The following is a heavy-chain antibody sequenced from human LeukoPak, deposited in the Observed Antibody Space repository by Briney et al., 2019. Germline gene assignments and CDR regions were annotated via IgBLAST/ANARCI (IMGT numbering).Heavy chain of an antibody. CDR3: ARGRRIQLWQVMPLNY. CDR2: IIPIFGTA. J-gene: IGHJ4*02. D-gene: IGHD5-18*01. V-gene: IGHV1-69*06. Sequence: GASVKVSCKASGGTFSSYAISWVRQAPGQGLEWMGGIIPIFGTANYAQKFQGRVTITADKSTSTAYMELSSLRSEDTAVYYCARGRRIQLWQVMPLNYWGQGTLVTVSS. CDR1: GGTFSSYA.